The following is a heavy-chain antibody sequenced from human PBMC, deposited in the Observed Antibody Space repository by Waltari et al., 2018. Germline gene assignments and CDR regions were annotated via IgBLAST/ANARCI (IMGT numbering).Heavy chain of an antibody. J-gene: IGHJ3*02. CDR1: GFSLSTSGVG. CDR2: IYWDDDK. D-gene: IGHD6-13*01. Sequence: QITLKESGPTLVKPTQTLTLTCTFSGFSLSTSGVGVGWIRQPPGKALEWLALIYWDDDKRYSPSLKSRLTTTKDTSKNQVVLTMTNMDPVDTATYYCAHAGSSWYYDAFDIWGQGTMVTVSS. V-gene: IGHV2-5*02. CDR3: AHAGSSWYYDAFDI.